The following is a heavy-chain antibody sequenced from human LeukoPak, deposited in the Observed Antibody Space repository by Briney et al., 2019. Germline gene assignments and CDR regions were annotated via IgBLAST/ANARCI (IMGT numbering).Heavy chain of an antibody. CDR3: ARSWWYDILTGPRWDYFDY. CDR2: IKQDGSEK. CDR1: GFTFSTYW. J-gene: IGHJ4*02. Sequence: PGGSLRLSCAASGFTFSTYWMSWVRQAPGKGLEWVANIKQDGSEKDYVDSVTGRFTISRDNAKNSLYLQMNSLRAEDTAVYYCARSWWYDILTGPRWDYFDYWGQGTLVTVSS. D-gene: IGHD3-9*01. V-gene: IGHV3-7*01.